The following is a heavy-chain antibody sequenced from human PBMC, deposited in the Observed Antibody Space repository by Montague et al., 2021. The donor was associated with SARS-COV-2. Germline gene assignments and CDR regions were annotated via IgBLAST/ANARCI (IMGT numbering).Heavy chain of an antibody. CDR1: GGSISRYY. CDR3: ARAFDY. Sequence: SETLSLTCTVSGGSISRYYGSWSRQPSGKGLEWIGYSYYSGSTNYNPSIKSRVTISVDTSKNQFSLKLSSVTAAHTAVYYCARAFDYWGQGTLVTVSS. V-gene: IGHV4-59*01. J-gene: IGHJ4*02. CDR2: SYYSGST.